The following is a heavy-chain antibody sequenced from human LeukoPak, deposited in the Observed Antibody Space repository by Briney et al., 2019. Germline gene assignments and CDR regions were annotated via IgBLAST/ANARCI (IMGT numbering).Heavy chain of an antibody. V-gene: IGHV4-59*01. Sequence: PSANLYLPRTVSGETISSYYCSWLRQPPSNEIEWMGYICYSGSTNDNTSLKSRVTISVDTSRNQFSLKLHSVTAAETAVHCCAGVGGRATWFDPWGQGAAVSVPS. J-gene: IGHJ5*02. CDR1: GETISSYY. CDR2: ICYSGST. D-gene: IGHD3-16*01. CDR3: AGVGGRATWFDP.